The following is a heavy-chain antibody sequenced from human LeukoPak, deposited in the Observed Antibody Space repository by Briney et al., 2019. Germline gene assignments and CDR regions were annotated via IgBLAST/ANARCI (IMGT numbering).Heavy chain of an antibody. J-gene: IGHJ5*02. D-gene: IGHD1-26*01. CDR1: GFTFSSYG. CDR2: IWYDGNNK. Sequence: GGSLRLSCAASGFTFSSYGMHWVRQAPGKGLEWVAVIWYDGNNKCYADSVKGRFTISRDNSKNTLYLQMSSLRADDTAVYYCARDYDGSYSPLWFDPWGQGTLVTVSS. V-gene: IGHV3-33*01. CDR3: ARDYDGSYSPLWFDP.